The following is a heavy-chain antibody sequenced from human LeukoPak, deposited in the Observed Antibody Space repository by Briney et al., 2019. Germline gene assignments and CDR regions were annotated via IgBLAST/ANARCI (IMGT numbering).Heavy chain of an antibody. CDR1: GYTFSSYS. CDR3: VRLRRNSDTSGFYYYYDF. D-gene: IGHD3-22*01. V-gene: IGHV3-21*01. J-gene: IGHJ4*02. Sequence: NTGGSLRLSCVASGYTFSSYSINWVRQAPGKGLEWVSSISVRSNYIYYADSVRGRFSISRDDARDSLYLQMNSLRAEDTAAYYCVRLRRNSDTSGFYYYYDFWGQGTLVTVSS. CDR2: ISVRSNYI.